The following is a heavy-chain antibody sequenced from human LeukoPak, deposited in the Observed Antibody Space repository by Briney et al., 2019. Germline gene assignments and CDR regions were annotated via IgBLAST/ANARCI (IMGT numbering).Heavy chain of an antibody. Sequence: PGGSLRLSCAASGLTFNTYPMAWVRQAPGKGLEWVSRISGGGDTTYYTDSVKGRFTISRDNSKNTLFLQMNSLRAEDTAIYFCATDSSPFDFWGQGTLVTVSS. CDR2: ISGGGDTT. CDR1: GLTFNTYP. V-gene: IGHV3-23*01. D-gene: IGHD6-13*01. CDR3: ATDSSPFDF. J-gene: IGHJ4*02.